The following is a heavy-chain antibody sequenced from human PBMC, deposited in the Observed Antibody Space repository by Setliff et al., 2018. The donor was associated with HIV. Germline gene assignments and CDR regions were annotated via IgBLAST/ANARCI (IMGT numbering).Heavy chain of an antibody. V-gene: IGHV3-15*01. CDR3: VRDPIKGDPDCFDY. J-gene: IGHJ4*02. Sequence: PGGSLRLSCAASGFTFNNAWMSWVRHAPGKGREWVGRSKRKVDGGTRDYAAPVKGRFSIPRDDSKNTVYLQMNSLKTEDTAVYYCVRDPIKGDPDCFDYWGQGTLVTVSS. CDR2: SKRKVDGGTR. D-gene: IGHD1-20*01. CDR1: GFTFNNAW.